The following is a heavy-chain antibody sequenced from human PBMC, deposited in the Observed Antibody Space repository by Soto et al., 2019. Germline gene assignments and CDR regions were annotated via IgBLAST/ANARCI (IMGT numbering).Heavy chain of an antibody. CDR2: ISYDGSNK. D-gene: IGHD2-8*01. J-gene: IGHJ5*02. CDR3: ARDPNTYCTNGVCQVLGRHNWFDP. V-gene: IGHV3-30-3*01. CDR1: GFTFSSYA. Sequence: GGSLRLSCAASGFTFSSYAMHWVRQAPGKGLEWVAVISYDGSNKYYADSVKGRFTISRDNSKNTLYLQMNSLRAEDTAVYYCARDPNTYCTNGVCQVLGRHNWFDPWGQGTLVTVSS.